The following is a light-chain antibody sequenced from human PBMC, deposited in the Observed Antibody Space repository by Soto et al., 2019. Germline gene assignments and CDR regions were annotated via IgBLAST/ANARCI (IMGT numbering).Light chain of an antibody. V-gene: IGKV1-5*01. J-gene: IGKJ5*01. CDR2: DAS. Sequence: DIQMTQSPSTLSASVGDRVTITCRASQSISSWLAWYQQKPGKAPKLLIYDASSLESGVPSRFSGSGSGTEFTLTISSLQPDVFATYYCQQYNSYLTFGQGTRLEIK. CDR3: QQYNSYLT. CDR1: QSISSW.